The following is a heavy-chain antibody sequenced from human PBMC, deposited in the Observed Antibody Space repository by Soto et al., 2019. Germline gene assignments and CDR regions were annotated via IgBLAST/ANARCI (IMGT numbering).Heavy chain of an antibody. CDR2: FDPEDGET. J-gene: IGHJ3*02. Sequence: ASVKLSCKVSGYTLTDLSMQWVRQAPGKGLEWMGGFDPEDGETIYAQKFQGRVTMTEDTATDTAYMELSSLRSEDTAVYYCARDSTAYYDSSGPDDAFDIWGQGTMVTVSS. CDR3: ARDSTAYYDSSGPDDAFDI. D-gene: IGHD3-22*01. CDR1: GYTLTDLS. V-gene: IGHV1-24*01.